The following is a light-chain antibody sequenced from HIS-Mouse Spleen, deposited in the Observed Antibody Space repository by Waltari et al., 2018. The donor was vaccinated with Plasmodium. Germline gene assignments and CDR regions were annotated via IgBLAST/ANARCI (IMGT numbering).Light chain of an antibody. J-gene: IGKJ1*01. Sequence: DIQMTQSPSTLSASVGDRVTITCRASQSISSWLAWYQQKPGKAPKLLIYKASSLESGVPSRFSGSCSGTEFTLTISSLHPDDFATYYCQQYNTYSWTFGQGTKVEIK. CDR2: KAS. CDR1: QSISSW. V-gene: IGKV1-5*03. CDR3: QQYNTYSWT.